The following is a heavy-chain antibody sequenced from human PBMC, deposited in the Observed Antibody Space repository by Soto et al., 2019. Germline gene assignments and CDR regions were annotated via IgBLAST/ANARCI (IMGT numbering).Heavy chain of an antibody. D-gene: IGHD6-19*01. J-gene: IGHJ4*02. CDR1: GFTFSSYC. V-gene: IGHV3-30*18. CDR3: AKDRRQWLATGCLDY. Sequence: QVQLVESGGGVVQPGRSLRLSCAASGFTFSSYCMHWVRQAPGKGLEWVAVISYDGSNKYYADSVQGRFTISRDNSKNTLYLQRNSLRAEDTAVYYCAKDRRQWLATGCLDYLGQGTLVSVSS. CDR2: ISYDGSNK.